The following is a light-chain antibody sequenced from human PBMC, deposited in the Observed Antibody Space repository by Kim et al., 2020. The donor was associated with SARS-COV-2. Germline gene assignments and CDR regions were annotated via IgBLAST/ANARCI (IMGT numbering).Light chain of an antibody. CDR3: QQYNDWSYT. V-gene: IGKV3-15*01. J-gene: IGKJ2*01. Sequence: SVSPGESATLSCRASQDVDNDLAWYQQKPGQAPRLLIYGTSTRATGIPARFSGSGSGTEFTLTISSLQSEDFAVYYCQQYNDWSYTFGQGTKLEI. CDR1: QDVDND. CDR2: GTS.